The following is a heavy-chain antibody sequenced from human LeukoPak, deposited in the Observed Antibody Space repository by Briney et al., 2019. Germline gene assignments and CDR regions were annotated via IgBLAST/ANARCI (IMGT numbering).Heavy chain of an antibody. CDR3: ARLHGYHFAVSRKYFDY. J-gene: IGHJ4*02. CDR1: GGSISNSNSY. Sequence: SETLSLTCTVSGGSISNSNSYWGWIRQSPGKGLEWIANIYYSGSTYLNPSLKSRVTISVDTSKNQFSLKLSSVTAADTAVYYCARLHGYHFAVSRKYFDYWGQGTLVTVSS. V-gene: IGHV4-39*01. CDR2: IYYSGST. D-gene: IGHD5-24*01.